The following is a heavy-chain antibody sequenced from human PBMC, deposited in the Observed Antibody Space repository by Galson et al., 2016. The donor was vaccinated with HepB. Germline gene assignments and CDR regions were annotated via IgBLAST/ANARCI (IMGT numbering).Heavy chain of an antibody. CDR2: TYFRSKWYS. V-gene: IGHV6-1*01. CDR3: VEGFSLRN. J-gene: IGHJ4*02. CDR1: GDSVSRNTAA. Sequence: CAIPGDSVSRNTAAWNWIRQSPSRGLEWLGRTYFRSKWYSDYGVAVNGRITISPDTAKNQFSLHLTSVTPDDTGIYYCVEGFSLRNWGQGTLVTVSS.